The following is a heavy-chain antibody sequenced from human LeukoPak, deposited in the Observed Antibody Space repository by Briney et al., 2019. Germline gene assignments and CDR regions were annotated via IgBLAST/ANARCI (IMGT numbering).Heavy chain of an antibody. CDR1: GFTFSSYG. CDR2: MSGSGGST. Sequence: GGSLILSCAASGFTFSSYGMSWVRQAPGKGLEWVSAMSGSGGSTKYADSVKGRFTISRDNSKNTLYLQMNSLRAEDTAVYYCAKVDRDWFDPWGQGTLVTVSS. V-gene: IGHV3-23*01. J-gene: IGHJ5*02. CDR3: AKVDRDWFDP. D-gene: IGHD3-9*01.